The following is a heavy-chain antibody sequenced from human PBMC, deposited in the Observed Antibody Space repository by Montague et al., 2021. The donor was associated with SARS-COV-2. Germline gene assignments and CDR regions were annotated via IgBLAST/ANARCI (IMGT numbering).Heavy chain of an antibody. CDR3: ARGGTYHYGMDD. V-gene: IGHV4-4*02. J-gene: IGHJ6*04. CDR2: IYYTGNT. Sequence: SETLSLTCAVSDGSISSPNWWNWVRQPPGKGLEWIGEIYYTGNTNYNPSLKSRVTIFIDKSKNHFSLQLSSVTAADTAVYYCARGGTYHYGMDDWGKGTTVAVSS. D-gene: IGHD3-16*01. CDR1: DGSISSPNW.